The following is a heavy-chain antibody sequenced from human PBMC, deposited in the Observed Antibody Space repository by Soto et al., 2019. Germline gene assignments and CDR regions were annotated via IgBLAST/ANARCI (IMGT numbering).Heavy chain of an antibody. CDR1: GYSFTSYW. CDR2: IYPGDSDT. V-gene: IGHV5-51*01. CDR3: ARALFPISPYLNSIAVAGTGY. J-gene: IGHJ4*02. Sequence: GESLKISCKGSGYSFTSYWIGWVRQMPGKGLEWMGIIYPGDSDTRYSPSFQGQVTISADKSISTAYLQWSSLKASDTAMYYCARALFPISPYLNSIAVAGTGYWXQGTLVTVPQ. D-gene: IGHD6-19*01.